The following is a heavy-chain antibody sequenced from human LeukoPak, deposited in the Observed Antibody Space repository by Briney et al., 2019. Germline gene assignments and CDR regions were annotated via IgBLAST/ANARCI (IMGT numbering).Heavy chain of an antibody. CDR2: INPSGGST. CDR1: GYTFTSYY. Sequence: ASVKVSCKASGYTFTSYYMHWVQQAPGQGLEWMGIINPSGGSTSYAQKFQGRVTMTRDTSTSTVYMELSSLRSEDTAVYYCARAQWELLSRYYYYYMDVWGKGTTVTVSS. J-gene: IGHJ6*03. V-gene: IGHV1-46*01. CDR3: ARAQWELLSRYYYYYMDV. D-gene: IGHD1-26*01.